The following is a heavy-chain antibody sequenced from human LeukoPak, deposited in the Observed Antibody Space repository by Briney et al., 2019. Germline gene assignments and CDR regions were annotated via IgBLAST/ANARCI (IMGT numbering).Heavy chain of an antibody. Sequence: PGGSLRLSCVASGFTFSSSWMTWVRQAPGMGLERVANIKADGSGKYYVDSVRGRFSISRDNAKNSLYLQMNSLRAEDTAIYYCAREDDWNYEDYWGQGTLVTVSS. CDR3: AREDDWNYEDY. V-gene: IGHV3-7*01. D-gene: IGHD1-7*01. CDR1: GFTFSSSW. J-gene: IGHJ4*02. CDR2: IKADGSGK.